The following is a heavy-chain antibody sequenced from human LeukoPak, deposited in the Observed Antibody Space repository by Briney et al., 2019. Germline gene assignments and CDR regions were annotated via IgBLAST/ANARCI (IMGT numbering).Heavy chain of an antibody. CDR3: ARGSYSSSWYYDY. CDR2: ISSSSSYI. J-gene: IGHJ4*02. V-gene: IGHV3-21*01. Sequence: GGSLRLSCSSSGFIFSSYSMNWVRQAPGKGLEWVSSISSSSSYIYYADSVKGRFTISRDNAKNSLYPQMNSLRAEDTAVYYCARGSYSSSWYYDYWGQGTLVTVSS. CDR1: GFIFSSYS. D-gene: IGHD6-13*01.